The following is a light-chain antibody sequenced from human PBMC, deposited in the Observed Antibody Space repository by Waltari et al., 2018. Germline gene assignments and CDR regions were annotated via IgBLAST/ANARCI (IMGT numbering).Light chain of an antibody. V-gene: IGKV1-39*01. CDR2: GAS. J-gene: IGKJ2*01. CDR1: QTISNS. Sequence: DIQMTQSPSSLSASVGDRVTITCRASQTISNSLNWYQHKPGKAPNLLIYGASSWNSGVSSRFTGSGSGTDFTLTISNLQHEDFATYYCQQTYTTPPYTFGQGTKLELK. CDR3: QQTYTTPPYT.